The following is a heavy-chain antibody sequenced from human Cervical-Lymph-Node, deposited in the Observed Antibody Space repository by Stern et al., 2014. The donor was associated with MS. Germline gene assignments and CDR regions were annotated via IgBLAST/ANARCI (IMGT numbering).Heavy chain of an antibody. CDR3: AREAPVEPAATDAFDI. V-gene: IGHV3-33*01. Sequence: VQLVESGGGVVQPGRSLRLSCAASGFTFSTYGMQWVRQAPGQGLEWVAVIWSDGTNSLYADSVKGRFTISRDNSKNTLYLQRNTLRTEDTAVYYCAREAPVEPAATDAFDIWGRGTMVAVSS. CDR1: GFTFSTYG. D-gene: IGHD2-2*01. J-gene: IGHJ3*02. CDR2: IWSDGTNS.